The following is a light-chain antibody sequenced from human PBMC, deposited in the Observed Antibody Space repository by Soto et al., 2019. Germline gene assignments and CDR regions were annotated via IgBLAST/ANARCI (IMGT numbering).Light chain of an antibody. V-gene: IGKV3-15*01. CDR3: QHLQT. J-gene: IGKJ1*01. CDR2: GAS. CDR1: QSVSRN. Sequence: EIVMAQSPATLYVSAGERATLSCRASQSVSRNLAWYQQKPGEAPRLLIYGASTRATGIPGRFSGSGSGTEFTLTISSLQSEDVAVYYCQHLQTFCQGTKVDIK.